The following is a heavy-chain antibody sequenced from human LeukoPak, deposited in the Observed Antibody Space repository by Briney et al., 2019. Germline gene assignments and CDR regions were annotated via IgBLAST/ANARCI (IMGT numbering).Heavy chain of an antibody. J-gene: IGHJ4*02. CDR2: ISANNGDT. Sequence: VASVKVSCRASGYTFTSYGISWVRQAPGQGLEWMGWISANNGDTDYPPKLQDRVTMTTDTYTSTAYMELRSLRSDDTAKYYCARESHETREDYWGQGTLVTVSS. D-gene: IGHD1-1*01. V-gene: IGHV1-18*01. CDR3: ARESHETREDY. CDR1: GYTFTSYG.